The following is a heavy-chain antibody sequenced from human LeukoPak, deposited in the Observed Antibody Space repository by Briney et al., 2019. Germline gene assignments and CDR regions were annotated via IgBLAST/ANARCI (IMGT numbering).Heavy chain of an antibody. Sequence: SETLSLTCTVSGGSISSYYWSWIRQPAGKGLEWIGRIYTSGSTNYNPSLKSRVTMSVDTSKNQLSLKLSSVTAADTAVYYCASSALEQWLVRIDYWGQGTLVTVSS. J-gene: IGHJ4*02. V-gene: IGHV4-4*07. D-gene: IGHD6-19*01. CDR2: IYTSGST. CDR1: GGSISSYY. CDR3: ASSALEQWLVRIDY.